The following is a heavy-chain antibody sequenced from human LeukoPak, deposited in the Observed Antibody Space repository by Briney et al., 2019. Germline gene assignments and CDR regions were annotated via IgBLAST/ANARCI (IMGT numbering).Heavy chain of an antibody. V-gene: IGHV4-34*01. J-gene: IGHJ3*02. D-gene: IGHD7-27*01. Sequence: SETLSLTCAVYGGSFSGYYWSWIRQPPGKGLEWIGEINHSGSTNYNPSLKSRVTISVDTSKNQFSLKLSSVTAADTAVYYCARPQLTGDGAFDNWGQGTMVTVSS. CDR2: INHSGST. CDR1: GGSFSGYY. CDR3: ARPQLTGDGAFDN.